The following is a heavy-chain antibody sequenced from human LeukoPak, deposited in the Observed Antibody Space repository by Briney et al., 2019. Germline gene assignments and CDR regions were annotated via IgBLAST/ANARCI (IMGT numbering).Heavy chain of an antibody. CDR3: ARGPPYYDIWSGYPAADP. Sequence: SVKVSCKASGYTFTSYDINWVRQAPGQGLEWMGWINPNSGGTNYAQKFQGRVTMTRDTSISTAYMELSRLRSDDTAVYYCARGPPYYDIWSGYPAADPWGQGTLVTVSS. D-gene: IGHD3-3*01. J-gene: IGHJ5*02. CDR2: INPNSGGT. V-gene: IGHV1-2*02. CDR1: GYTFTSYD.